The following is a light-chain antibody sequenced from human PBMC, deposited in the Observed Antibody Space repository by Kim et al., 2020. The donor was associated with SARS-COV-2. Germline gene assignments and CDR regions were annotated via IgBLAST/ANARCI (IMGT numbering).Light chain of an antibody. J-gene: IGKJ2*01. V-gene: IGKV1-5*03. CDR3: QQYNSYLYT. CDR2: EAS. CDR1: QSIGSW. Sequence: IQMTQSPSTLSASVGDRVTITCRASQSIGSWLAWFQQKPGKAPKLLIYEASSLQGGVPSRFSGSGSGTEFTLTISSLQPDDFTTYYCQQYNSYLYTFGQGTKLEI.